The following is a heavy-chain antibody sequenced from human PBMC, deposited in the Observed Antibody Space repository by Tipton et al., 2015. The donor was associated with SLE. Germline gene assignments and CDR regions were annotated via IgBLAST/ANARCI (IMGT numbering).Heavy chain of an antibody. Sequence: TLSLTCTVSGGSISSSSYYWGWIRQPPGKGLEWIGSIYYSGSTYYNPSLKSRVTISVDTSKNQFSLKLSSVTAADTAVYYCARATGGAFDIWGQGTMVTVSS. CDR2: IYYSGST. V-gene: IGHV4-39*07. CDR3: ARATGGAFDI. CDR1: GGSISSSSYY. J-gene: IGHJ3*02. D-gene: IGHD3-16*01.